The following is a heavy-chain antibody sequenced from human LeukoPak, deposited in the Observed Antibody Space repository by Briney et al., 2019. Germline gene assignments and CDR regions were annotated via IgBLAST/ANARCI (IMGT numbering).Heavy chain of an antibody. CDR1: GFTFSSYA. Sequence: PGGSLRLSCAASGFTFSSYAMSWVRQAPGKGLEWVSAISGSGGSTYYADSVKGRFTISRDNAKNSLYLQMNSLRAEDTAVYYCATSHSIWFGELFWYAFDIWGQGTMVTVSS. CDR2: ISGSGGST. J-gene: IGHJ3*02. D-gene: IGHD3-10*01. CDR3: ATSHSIWFGELFWYAFDI. V-gene: IGHV3-23*01.